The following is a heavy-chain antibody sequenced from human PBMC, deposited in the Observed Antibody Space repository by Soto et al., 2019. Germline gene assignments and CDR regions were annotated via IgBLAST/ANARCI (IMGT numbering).Heavy chain of an antibody. CDR3: ARGQYYDFWSGYSNPNDAFDI. J-gene: IGHJ3*02. D-gene: IGHD3-3*01. Sequence: EVQLVESGGGLVQPGGSLRLSCAASGFTFSSYSMNWVRQAPGKGLEWVSYISSSSSTIYYADSVKGRFTISRDNAKNSLYLQMNSLRAEDTAVYYCARGQYYDFWSGYSNPNDAFDIWGQGTMVTVSS. CDR1: GFTFSSYS. V-gene: IGHV3-48*01. CDR2: ISSSSSTI.